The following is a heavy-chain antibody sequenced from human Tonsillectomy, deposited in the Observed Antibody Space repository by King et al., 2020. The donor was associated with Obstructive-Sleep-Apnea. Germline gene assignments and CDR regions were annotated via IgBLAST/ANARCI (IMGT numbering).Heavy chain of an antibody. CDR2: ISHDGSNK. D-gene: IGHD3-3*01. J-gene: IGHJ6*02. Sequence: QVQLQESGGGVVQPGRSLRLSCAASGFTFSSYGMDWVRQAPGKGLEWVAIISHDGSNKYYADSVKGRFTISRDNSENTLYLQMNSLRAEDTAVYYCAKQLEYYYGMDVWGQGTTVTVSS. V-gene: IGHV3-30*18. CDR1: GFTFSSYG. CDR3: AKQLEYYYGMDV.